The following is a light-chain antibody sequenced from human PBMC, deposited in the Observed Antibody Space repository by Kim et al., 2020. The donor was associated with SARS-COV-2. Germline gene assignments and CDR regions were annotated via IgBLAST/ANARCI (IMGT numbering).Light chain of an antibody. CDR3: QQSDTLPVT. J-gene: IGKJ4*01. CDR1: QDINVC. V-gene: IGKV1-33*01. CDR2: DVS. Sequence: DIQLSQSPSSLSASVGDRVTITCQASQDINVCLNWYQQRPGKAPKLLIDDVSNLQTEVPSRFSGSGFGTDFTLTICNLQPEDIATYYCQQSDTLPVTFGEGTKVDIK.